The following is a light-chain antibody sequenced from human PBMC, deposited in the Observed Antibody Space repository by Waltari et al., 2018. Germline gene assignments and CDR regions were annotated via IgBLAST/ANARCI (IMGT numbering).Light chain of an antibody. V-gene: IGLV2-11*01. CDR1: SSDVGGYNY. CDR3: CSYTASVHWL. J-gene: IGLJ3*02. CDR2: DVD. Sequence: QSALTQPRSVSGSPGQSVTISCTGTSSDVGGYNYVSWYQQHPGRAPKLIIYDVDKRPSGVPVRFFGSKSGNTASLTISGLQADDESDFYCCSYTASVHWLFGGGTKVTVL.